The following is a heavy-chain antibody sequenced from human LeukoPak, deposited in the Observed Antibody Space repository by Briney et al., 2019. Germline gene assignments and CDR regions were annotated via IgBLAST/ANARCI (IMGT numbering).Heavy chain of an antibody. J-gene: IGHJ3*02. Sequence: SETLSLTCAVSGGSISSGGYSWSWIRQPPGKGLEWIGYIYHSGSTYYNPSLKSRLTISVDRSKNQFSLKLSSVTAADTAVYYCARIRVPDAFDIWGQGTMVTVSS. CDR1: GGSISSGGYS. CDR2: IYHSGST. V-gene: IGHV4-30-2*01. D-gene: IGHD3-10*01. CDR3: ARIRVPDAFDI.